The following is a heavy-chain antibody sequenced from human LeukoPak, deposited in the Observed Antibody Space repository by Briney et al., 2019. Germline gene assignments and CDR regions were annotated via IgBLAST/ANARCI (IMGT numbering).Heavy chain of an antibody. J-gene: IGHJ4*02. CDR1: GYTFTSYG. CDR3: ARSSTAMAVPNFDY. D-gene: IGHD5-18*01. Sequence: ASVKVSCKASGYTFTSYGISWVRQAPGQGLEWMGWISAYNGNTNYAQKLQGRVTMTTDTSTSTAYMELRSLRSDDTVVYYCARSSTAMAVPNFDYWGQGTLVTVSS. CDR2: ISAYNGNT. V-gene: IGHV1-18*01.